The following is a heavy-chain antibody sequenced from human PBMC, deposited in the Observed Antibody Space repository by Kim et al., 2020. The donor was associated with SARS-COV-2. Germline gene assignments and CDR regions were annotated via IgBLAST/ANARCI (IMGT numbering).Heavy chain of an antibody. D-gene: IGHD6-13*01. CDR2: TT. Sequence: TTDYAAPVKGRFTISRDDSKNTLYLQMNSLKTEDTAVYYCTTDVAAGPIFWGQGTLVTVSS. CDR3: TTDVAAGPIF. V-gene: IGHV3-15*01. J-gene: IGHJ4*02.